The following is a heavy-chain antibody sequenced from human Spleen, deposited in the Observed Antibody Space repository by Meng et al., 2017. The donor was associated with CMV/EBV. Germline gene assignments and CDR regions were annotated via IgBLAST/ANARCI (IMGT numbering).Heavy chain of an antibody. CDR2: IYYSGST. J-gene: IGHJ4*02. D-gene: IGHD2-2*02. CDR1: GGSISSYY. CDR3: ARDRHRYCSSTSCYTVDY. V-gene: IGHV4-59*12. Sequence: GSLRLSCTVSGGSISSYYWSWIRQPPGKGLEWIGYIYYSGSTNYNPSLKSRVTISVDTSKNQFYLKLSSVTAADTAVYYCARDRHRYCSSTSCYTVDYWGQGTLVTVSS.